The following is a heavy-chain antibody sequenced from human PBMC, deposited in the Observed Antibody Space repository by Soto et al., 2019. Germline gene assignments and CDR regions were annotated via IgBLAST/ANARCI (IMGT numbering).Heavy chain of an antibody. CDR2: IKQEGSEK. CDR1: GFTFSSYW. D-gene: IGHD3-3*01. CDR3: ARDRESTYYDFWSGENWFDP. Sequence: GGALRLSCAASGFTFSSYWMSWVRQAPGKGLEGVANIKQEGSEKYYVDSVKGRFTISRDNAKNSLYLQMNSLRAEDTAVYYCARDRESTYYDFWSGENWFDPWGQGT. V-gene: IGHV3-7*01. J-gene: IGHJ5*02.